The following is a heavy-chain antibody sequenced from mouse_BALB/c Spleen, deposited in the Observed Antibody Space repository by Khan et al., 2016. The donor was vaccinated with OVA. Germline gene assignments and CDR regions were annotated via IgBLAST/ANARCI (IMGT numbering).Heavy chain of an antibody. Sequence: QVQLQQSGAELVRPGASVKLSCTASGFTFTDSYIHWVKQRPGQGLEWIGGINPGSGNSYYYAKFKGKATLTADKSSNTAFVQLSSLTSDDSAVDYCAVEWGAWFAYWGQGTLVTVSA. V-gene: IGHV1-77*01. CDR3: AVEWGAWFAY. J-gene: IGHJ3*01. CDR1: GFTFTDSY. CDR2: INPGSGNS.